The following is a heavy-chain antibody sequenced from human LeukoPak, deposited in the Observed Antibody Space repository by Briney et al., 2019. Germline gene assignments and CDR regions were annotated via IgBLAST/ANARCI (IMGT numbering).Heavy chain of an antibody. J-gene: IGHJ6*02. Sequence: SVKVSCKASGGTFSSYAISWVRQAPGQGLEWMGGIIPIFGIANYAQKFQGRVTITADKSTSTAYMELSSLRSEDTAVYYCAREHYGDYVALYGMDVWGQGTTVTVSS. D-gene: IGHD4-17*01. CDR3: AREHYGDYVALYGMDV. CDR2: IIPIFGIA. CDR1: GGTFSSYA. V-gene: IGHV1-69*10.